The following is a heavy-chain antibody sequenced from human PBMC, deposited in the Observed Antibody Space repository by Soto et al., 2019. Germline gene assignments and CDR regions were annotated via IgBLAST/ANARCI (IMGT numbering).Heavy chain of an antibody. J-gene: IGHJ4*02. CDR1: GGTFTSYT. CDR2: IIPILGIA. CDR3: ARDVGEVETG. Sequence: QVQLVQSGAEVKKPGSSVKVSCKASGGTFTSYTISWVRQAPGQGLEWMGRIIPILGIANNAQKFQGRVTITADKSTSTAFMELSSLRSEDTAVYYWARDVGEVETGWGQGTLVTVSS. D-gene: IGHD3-9*01. V-gene: IGHV1-69*08.